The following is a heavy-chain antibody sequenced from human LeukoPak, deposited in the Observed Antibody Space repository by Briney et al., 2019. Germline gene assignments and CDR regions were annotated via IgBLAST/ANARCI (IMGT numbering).Heavy chain of an antibody. CDR1: GDSISRSDSY. D-gene: IGHD3-22*01. J-gene: IGHJ1*01. CDR2: ICYSGRT. Sequence: SETLSLTCSVSGDSISRSDSYWDWIRQPPGKGLEWIGTICYSGRTYYSPSLNSRVTMPVDTSSNQFSLNLRSVTAADTAVYYCARRRYYDGSGYLEWGQGTLLSVSS. V-gene: IGHV4-39*01. CDR3: ARRRYYDGSGYLE.